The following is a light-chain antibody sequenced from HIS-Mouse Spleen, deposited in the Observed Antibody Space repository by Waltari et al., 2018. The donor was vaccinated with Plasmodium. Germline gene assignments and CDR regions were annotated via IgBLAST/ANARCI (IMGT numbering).Light chain of an antibody. CDR1: AFHTTH. Sequence: SYELTQPPSVSVSTGQTARITCPGHAFHTTHVYLYQQKSGQAPVLVIYEDSKRPSGIPERFSGSSSGTMATLTISGAQVEDEADYYCYSTDSSGNHRVFGGGTKLTVL. J-gene: IGLJ3*02. V-gene: IGLV3-10*01. CDR3: YSTDSSGNHRV. CDR2: EDS.